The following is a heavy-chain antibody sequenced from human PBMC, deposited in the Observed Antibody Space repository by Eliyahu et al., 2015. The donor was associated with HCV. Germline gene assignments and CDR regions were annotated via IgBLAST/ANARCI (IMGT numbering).Heavy chain of an antibody. Sequence: EVQLVESGGGLVQPGGSLRLSCAPSGFTFRNYWMYWVRQAPGMGLVWVXRISWDGGITGYADSVKGRFTVSRDNAKNTLDLQMNNLRADDTAVYFCTRGSDSWGQGTVVTVSS. CDR1: GFTFRNYW. CDR2: ISWDGGIT. CDR3: TRGSDS. V-gene: IGHV3-74*01. J-gene: IGHJ4*02.